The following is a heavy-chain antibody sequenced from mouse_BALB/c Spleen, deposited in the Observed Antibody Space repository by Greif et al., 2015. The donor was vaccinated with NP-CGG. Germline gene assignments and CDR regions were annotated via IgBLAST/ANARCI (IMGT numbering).Heavy chain of an antibody. CDR3: ARHEEDGNYLYYYAMDY. CDR1: GFTFSSYG. Sequence: DVQLVESGGGLVKPGGSLKLSCAASGFTFSSYGMSWVRQTPERRLEWVATISGGGSYTYYPDSVKGRFTISRDNAKNNLYLQMSSLRSEDTALYYCARHEEDGNYLYYYAMDYWGQGTSVTVSS. CDR2: ISGGGSYT. V-gene: IGHV5-9-2*01. D-gene: IGHD2-1*01. J-gene: IGHJ4*01.